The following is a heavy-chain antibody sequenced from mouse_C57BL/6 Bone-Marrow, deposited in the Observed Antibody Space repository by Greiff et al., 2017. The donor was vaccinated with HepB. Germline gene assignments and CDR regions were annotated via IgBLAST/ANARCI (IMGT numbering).Heavy chain of an antibody. CDR1: GYTLTDYY. J-gene: IGHJ3*01. CDR2: IGPGSGST. CDR3: ASRGVIN. Sequence: QVQLQQSGAELVKPGASVKISCKASGYTLTDYYINWVKQRPGQGLEWLGKIGPGSGSTYYNEKFKGKATLTADKSSSTTYMQLSSLTSEDSAVYFGASRGVINWGQGTLVTVSA. V-gene: IGHV1-77*01. D-gene: IGHD1-1*01.